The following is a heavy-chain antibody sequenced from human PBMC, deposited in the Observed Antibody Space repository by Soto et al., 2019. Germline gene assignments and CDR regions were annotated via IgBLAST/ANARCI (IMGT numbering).Heavy chain of an antibody. Sequence: GGSLRLSCAASGFTFSSYWMHWVRQAPGKGLVWVSRINSDGSSTSYADSVKGRFTISRDNAKNTLYLQMNSLRAEDTAVYYCARDLNWSQYYYYYGMDVWGQGTTVTVSS. J-gene: IGHJ6*02. D-gene: IGHD1-1*01. V-gene: IGHV3-74*01. CDR3: ARDLNWSQYYYYYGMDV. CDR2: INSDGSST. CDR1: GFTFSSYW.